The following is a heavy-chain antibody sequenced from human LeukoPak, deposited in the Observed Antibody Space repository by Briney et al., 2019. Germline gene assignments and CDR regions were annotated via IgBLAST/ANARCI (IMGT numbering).Heavy chain of an antibody. CDR3: ARHGSTDYFDY. J-gene: IGHJ4*02. CDR2: IYYRGST. CDR1: XGSISSTASY. Sequence: KPSETLSLTCAVSXGSISSTASYWGWIRQPPGKGLEWIGRIYYRGSTFYNPSLKSRVTISVDTSENQLSLRLSSVTAADTAVYYCARHGSTDYFDYWGQGTLVTVSS. V-gene: IGHV4-39*01. D-gene: IGHD2-2*03.